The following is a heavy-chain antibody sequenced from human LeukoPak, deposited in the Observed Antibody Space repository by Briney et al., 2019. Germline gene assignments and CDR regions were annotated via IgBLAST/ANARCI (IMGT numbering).Heavy chain of an antibody. J-gene: IGHJ4*02. CDR2: ISGSGGST. D-gene: IGHD3-3*01. CDR3: ARAPRRFLEWLSPTYYYGSGRIDY. Sequence: GGSLRLSCAASGFTFSSYAISWVRQAPGKGLEWVSAISGSGGSTYYADSVKGRFTISRDNSKNTLYLQMNSLRAEDTAVYYCARAPRRFLEWLSPTYYYGSGRIDYWGQGTLVTVSS. V-gene: IGHV3-23*01. CDR1: GFTFSSYA.